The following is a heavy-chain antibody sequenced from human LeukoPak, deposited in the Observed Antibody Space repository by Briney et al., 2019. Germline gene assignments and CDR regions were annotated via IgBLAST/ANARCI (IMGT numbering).Heavy chain of an antibody. J-gene: IGHJ4*02. CDR3: AREAGNYYGSGSHSLLDY. Sequence: SETLSLTCTVSDYSISSGDYYWGWIRQPPGKGLEWIGSIYHSGSTSYNPSLKSRLTISVDTSKNQFSLKLSSVTAADTAVYYCAREAGNYYGSGSHSLLDYWGQGTLVTVSS. V-gene: IGHV4-38-2*02. CDR2: IYHSGST. CDR1: DYSISSGDYY. D-gene: IGHD3-10*01.